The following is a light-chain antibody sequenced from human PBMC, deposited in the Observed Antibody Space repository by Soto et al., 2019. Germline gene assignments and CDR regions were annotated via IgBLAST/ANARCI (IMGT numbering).Light chain of an antibody. CDR2: DVT. CDR1: SSDVGGYNY. V-gene: IGLV2-14*01. Sequence: QSVLTQPASVSGSPGQSITISCTGTSSDVGGYNYVSWYQQHPGKAPKLMIYDVTNRPSGVSNRFSGSKSGNTASLTISGXXXXXXXDYYCSSYTSSSTYVFGTGTKVTVL. CDR3: SSYTSSSTYV. J-gene: IGLJ1*01.